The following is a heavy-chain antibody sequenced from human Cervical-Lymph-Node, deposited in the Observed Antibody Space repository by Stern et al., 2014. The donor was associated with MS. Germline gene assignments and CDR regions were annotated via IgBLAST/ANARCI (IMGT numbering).Heavy chain of an antibody. CDR1: GGSTSSYY. J-gene: IGHJ4*02. V-gene: IGHV4-59*08. CDR2: ISSSGGT. Sequence: QVQLQESGPGLVKPSETLSLTCTVSGGSTSSYYWSWIRQPPGKGLEWIGYISSSGGTKYNPSLKSRVTISVDTSKNQFSPHPSFVTAADTAVYYCARGYTTSSGRPDYWGQGTLVTVSS. CDR3: ARGYTTSSGRPDY. D-gene: IGHD6-6*01.